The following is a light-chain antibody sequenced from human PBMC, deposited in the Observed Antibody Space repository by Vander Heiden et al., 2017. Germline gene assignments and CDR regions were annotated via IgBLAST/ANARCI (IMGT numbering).Light chain of an antibody. Sequence: DIQMAQSSSSLSASVGDRVTISCRASQTLRNYLNWYQQRPGKAPNLLIYGATRLQSGVSSRFSGSASGTDFTLTISSLQLEDVATYYCQQSLATPWSFGQGTKVDIK. CDR3: QQSLATPWS. J-gene: IGKJ1*01. CDR1: QTLRNY. CDR2: GAT. V-gene: IGKV1-39*01.